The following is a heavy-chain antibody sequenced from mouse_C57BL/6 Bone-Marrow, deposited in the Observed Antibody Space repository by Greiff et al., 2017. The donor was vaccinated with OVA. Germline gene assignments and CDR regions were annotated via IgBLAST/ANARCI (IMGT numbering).Heavy chain of an antibody. CDR1: GFNIKDDY. CDR2: IDPENGDT. Sequence: EVQGVESGAELVRPGASVKLSCTASGFNIKDDYMHWVKQRPEQGLEWIGWIDPENGDTEYASKFQGKATITADTSSNTAYLQLSSLTSEDTAVYYCTPSYYYGSSPYWYFDVWGTGTTVTVSS. D-gene: IGHD1-1*01. CDR3: TPSYYYGSSPYWYFDV. V-gene: IGHV14-4*01. J-gene: IGHJ1*03.